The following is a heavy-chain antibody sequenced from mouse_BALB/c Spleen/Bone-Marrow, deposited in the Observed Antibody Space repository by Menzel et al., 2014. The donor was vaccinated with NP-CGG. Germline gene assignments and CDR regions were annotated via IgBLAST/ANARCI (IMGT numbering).Heavy chain of an antibody. CDR1: GFTFSSFG. CDR2: ISSGSSTI. J-gene: IGHJ2*01. D-gene: IGHD4-1*01. CDR3: TRGGNWDDFDY. Sequence: EVKLVESGGGLVQPGGSRKLSCAASGFTFSSFGMHWVRRTPEKGLEWVAYISSGSSTIYYADTVKGRFTISRDNPKNTLFLQVTSLRSEDTAMYYCTRGGNWDDFDYWGQGTTLTVPS. V-gene: IGHV5-17*02.